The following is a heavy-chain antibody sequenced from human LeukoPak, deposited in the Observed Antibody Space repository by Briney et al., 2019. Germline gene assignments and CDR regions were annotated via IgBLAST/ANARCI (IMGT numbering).Heavy chain of an antibody. V-gene: IGHV4-59*08. D-gene: IGHD6-13*01. Sequence: PSETLSLTCTVSGGSISPFYWSWIRQPPGKGLEWIAYIYYSGSTAYNPSLKSRVAISVDTSKNQFSLKLSSVTAADTAVYYCARVSIAAAGTGDYYYGMDVWGQGTTVTVSS. CDR3: ARVSIAAAGTGDYYYGMDV. J-gene: IGHJ6*02. CDR2: IYYSGST. CDR1: GGSISPFY.